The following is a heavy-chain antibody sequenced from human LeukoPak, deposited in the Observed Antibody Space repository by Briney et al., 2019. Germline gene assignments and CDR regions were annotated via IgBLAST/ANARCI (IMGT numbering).Heavy chain of an antibody. CDR2: IYPGDSDT. CDR3: ARLARSWYPAHFDY. Sequence: GESLKISCKGSGYSFTSYWIGWVCQMPGKSLEGMGIIYPGDSDTRYSPSFQGQVTISADKSISTAYLQWSSLKASDTAMYYCARLARSWYPAHFDYWGQGTLVTVSS. CDR1: GYSFTSYW. V-gene: IGHV5-51*01. D-gene: IGHD6-13*01. J-gene: IGHJ4*02.